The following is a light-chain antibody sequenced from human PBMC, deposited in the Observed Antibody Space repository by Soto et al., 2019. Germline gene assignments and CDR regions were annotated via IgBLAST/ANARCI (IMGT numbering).Light chain of an antibody. J-gene: IGLJ1*01. CDR1: SSDVGSYKY. Sequence: QSVLTQPPSASGSPGQSVTISCTGTSSDVGSYKYVAWYQQRPGKVPKLMIYEVTKRPSGVPDRFSGSKSGNTASLTVSGLQAEDEADYYCCSYGDNNYFVFGTGTQLTVL. CDR2: EVT. V-gene: IGLV2-8*01. CDR3: CSYGDNNYFV.